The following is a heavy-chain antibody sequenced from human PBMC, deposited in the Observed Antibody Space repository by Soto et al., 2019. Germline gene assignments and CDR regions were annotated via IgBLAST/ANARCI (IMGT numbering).Heavy chain of an antibody. CDR3: ARIRRDYDILTGYSTLFDY. CDR2: INHSGST. Sequence: QVRLQQWGAGLLKPSETLSLTCAVYGESFSGYYWSWIRQPPGKVLEWIGEINHSGSTNYNPSLKRRVTISVDTSKNQFSLKLSSVTAADTAVYYCARIRRDYDILTGYSTLFDYWDQGMQVTVSS. D-gene: IGHD3-9*01. CDR1: GESFSGYY. J-gene: IGHJ4*02. V-gene: IGHV4-34*01.